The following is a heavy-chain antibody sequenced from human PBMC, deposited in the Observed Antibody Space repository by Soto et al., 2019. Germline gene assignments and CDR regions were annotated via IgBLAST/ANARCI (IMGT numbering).Heavy chain of an antibody. V-gene: IGHV3-11*06. D-gene: IGHD1-1*01. CDR3: ARESEKGTTWFDP. Sequence: GGSLRLSCAVSGVTSSDYYMSWIRQSPGKGLEWVSYISGTSVYTNYADSVKGRFTISRDNAKNSVYLQMSSLRAEDTAVYYCARESEKGTTWFDPWGQGTLVTVSS. J-gene: IGHJ5*02. CDR2: ISGTSVYT. CDR1: GVTSSDYY.